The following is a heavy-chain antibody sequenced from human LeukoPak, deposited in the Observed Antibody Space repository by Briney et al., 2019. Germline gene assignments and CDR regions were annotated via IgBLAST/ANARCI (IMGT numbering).Heavy chain of an antibody. CDR1: GGSISNYY. CDR2: IFYSGST. CDR3: ARHYDSSGYWYYFDY. Sequence: SETLSLTCTVSGGSISNYYWSWIPQPPGKGLEWIGYIFYSGSTNYNPSLKSRLTISVDTSKNQFSLKLSSVTAADTAVYYCARHYDSSGYWYYFDYWGREPWSPSPQ. D-gene: IGHD3-22*01. V-gene: IGHV4-59*08. J-gene: IGHJ4*02.